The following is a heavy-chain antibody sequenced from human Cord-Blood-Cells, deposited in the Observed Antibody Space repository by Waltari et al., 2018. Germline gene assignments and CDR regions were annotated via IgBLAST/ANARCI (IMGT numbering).Heavy chain of an antibody. CDR3: ARGPLLSRGNHLYYFDY. J-gene: IGHJ4*02. D-gene: IGHD3-3*01. Sequence: QVQLQQSGPGLVKPSQTLSLTCAISGDSVSSNSAAWNWIRQSPSRGLEWLGRTYYRSKWYNDYAVAVKSRITINQDTSKNQFSLQLNSVTPEDTAVYYCARGPLLSRGNHLYYFDYWGQGTLVTVSS. V-gene: IGHV6-1*01. CDR2: TYYRSKWYN. CDR1: GDSVSSNSAA.